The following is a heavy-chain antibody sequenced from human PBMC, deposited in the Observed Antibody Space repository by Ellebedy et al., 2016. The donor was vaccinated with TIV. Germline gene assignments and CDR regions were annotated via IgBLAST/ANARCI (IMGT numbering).Heavy chain of an antibody. CDR2: INAGNGNT. J-gene: IGHJ4*02. D-gene: IGHD1-26*01. Sequence: AASVKVSCKASGYTFTSYAMHWVRQAPGQRLEWRGWINAGNGNTKYSQKFQGRVTINRDTSASTAYMELRSLRSEDTGVYYCASGGYSTPFDYWGQGTLVTVSS. V-gene: IGHV1-3*01. CDR3: ASGGYSTPFDY. CDR1: GYTFTSYA.